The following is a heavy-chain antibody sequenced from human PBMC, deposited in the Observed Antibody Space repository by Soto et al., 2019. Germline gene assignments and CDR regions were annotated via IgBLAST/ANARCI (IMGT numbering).Heavy chain of an antibody. V-gene: IGHV3-23*01. J-gene: IGHJ5*02. CDR2: ISGSGGST. CDR3: AKGGTFESWFDP. CDR1: GFTFSSYA. D-gene: IGHD1-1*01. Sequence: TGGSLRLSCAASGFTFSSYAMSWVRQAPGKGLEWVSAISGSGGSTYYADSVKGRFTISRDNSKNTLYLQMNSLRAEDTAVYYCAKGGTFESWFDPWGQGTLVTVSS.